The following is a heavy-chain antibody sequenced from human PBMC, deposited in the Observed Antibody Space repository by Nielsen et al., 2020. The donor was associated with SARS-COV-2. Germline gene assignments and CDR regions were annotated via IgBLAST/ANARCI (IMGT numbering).Heavy chain of an antibody. D-gene: IGHD3-16*02. CDR2: IYYSGSI. V-gene: IGHV4-59*13. CDR3: ATTSDYVWGSYRGGGMDV. J-gene: IGHJ6*02. Sequence: ESLKISCTVSGGSISSYYCSWIRQPPGKGLEWIGYIYYSGSINYNPSLKSRVTISVDTSKNQFSLKLSSVTAADTAVYYCATTSDYVWGSYRGGGMDVWGQGTTVTVSS. CDR1: GGSISSYY.